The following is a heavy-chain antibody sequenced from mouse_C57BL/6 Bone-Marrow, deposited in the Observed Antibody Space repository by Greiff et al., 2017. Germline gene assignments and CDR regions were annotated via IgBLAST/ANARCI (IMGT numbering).Heavy chain of an antibody. V-gene: IGHV5-6*01. CDR3: ARHGSTTVVAPGWFAY. CDR2: ISSAGSYT. Sequence: EVQVVESGGDLVKPGGSLKLSCAASGFTFSSYGMSWVRQTPDKRLEWVATISSAGSYTYSPYSVKGRFTISRDNEKNTLYLQMSSLKSEDTAMYDCARHGSTTVVAPGWFAYWGQGTLVTVSA. D-gene: IGHD1-1*01. CDR1: GFTFSSYG. J-gene: IGHJ3*01.